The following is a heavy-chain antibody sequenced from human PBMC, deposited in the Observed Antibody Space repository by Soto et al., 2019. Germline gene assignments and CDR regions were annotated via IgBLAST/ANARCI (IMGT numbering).Heavy chain of an antibody. Sequence: EVLLLESGGGLVQPGGSLRLSCEASGFSFSSFAMNWVRQAPGKGLEWVSAIGDSGASTYYADSVKGRFTISRDNSRTTLSLQLNSLRTEDTAVYYCAKGVGLDVWGNGTTVNVSS. CDR2: IGDSGAST. CDR3: AKGVGLDV. J-gene: IGHJ6*04. D-gene: IGHD1-26*01. V-gene: IGHV3-23*01. CDR1: GFSFSSFA.